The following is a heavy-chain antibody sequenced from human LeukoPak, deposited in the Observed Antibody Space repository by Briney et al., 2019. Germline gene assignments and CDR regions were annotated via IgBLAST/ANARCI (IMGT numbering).Heavy chain of an antibody. V-gene: IGHV4-4*02. Sequence: SGTLSLTCAVSGGSISCGNWWSWVRQPPGKGLEWIGEIYHSGNTNYNPSLKSRVTISVDWSKNHFSLKLSSVTAADTAVYYCAREGDYDILTGYYFIDSWGQGTLVTVSS. CDR1: GGSISCGNW. CDR3: AREGDYDILTGYYFIDS. D-gene: IGHD3-9*01. CDR2: IYHSGNT. J-gene: IGHJ4*02.